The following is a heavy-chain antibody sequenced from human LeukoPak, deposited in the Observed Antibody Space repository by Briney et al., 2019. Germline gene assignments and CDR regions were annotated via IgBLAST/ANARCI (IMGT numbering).Heavy chain of an antibody. Sequence: KPSETLSLTCTVSGGSISSGGYYWSWIRQHPGKGLEWIGYIYYSGSTYYNPSLKSRVTISVDTSKNQFSLKLSSVTAADTAVYYCASSDSSGYPHAFDIWGQGTMVTVSS. D-gene: IGHD3-22*01. J-gene: IGHJ3*02. CDR3: ASSDSSGYPHAFDI. V-gene: IGHV4-31*03. CDR1: GGSISSGGYY. CDR2: IYYSGST.